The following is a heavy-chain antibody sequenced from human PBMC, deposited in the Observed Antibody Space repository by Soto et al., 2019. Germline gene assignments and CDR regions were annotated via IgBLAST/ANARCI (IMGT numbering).Heavy chain of an antibody. D-gene: IGHD3-10*01. V-gene: IGHV1-18*01. Sequence: QVELVQSGAEVKKPGASVKVSCETSGYTFSSYGISWVRQAPGQGLEWMGWINNYSGNTKYAQKLQGRVTMTTDTSTSTAYVEVRSLTYDDTAVYYCARTYYYGSGTYYRFDPWGQGTLVTVSS. CDR3: ARTYYYGSGTYYRFDP. CDR2: INNYSGNT. CDR1: GYTFSSYG. J-gene: IGHJ5*02.